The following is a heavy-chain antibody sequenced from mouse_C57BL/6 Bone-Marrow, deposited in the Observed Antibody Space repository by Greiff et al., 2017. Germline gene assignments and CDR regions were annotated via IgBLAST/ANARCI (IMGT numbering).Heavy chain of an antibody. CDR1: GFSLTSYG. J-gene: IGHJ3*01. CDR2: IWSGGST. D-gene: IGHD2-3*01. V-gene: IGHV2-2*01. CDR3: ARIYDGYYWYAY. Sequence: QVQLKESGPGLVQPSPSLSITCTVSGFSLTSYGVHWVRQSPGKGLEWLGVIWSGGSTNYNAAFISRLSISKDNSKGQVYFRMNSLQADDTSLCYCARIYDGYYWYAYWGQGTLVTVSA.